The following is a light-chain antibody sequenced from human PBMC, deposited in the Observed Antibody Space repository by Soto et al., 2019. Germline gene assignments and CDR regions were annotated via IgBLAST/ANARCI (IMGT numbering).Light chain of an antibody. CDR2: DTE. V-gene: IGLV1-51*01. Sequence: QSVLTQPPSVSAAPGRKVIISCSGSTFDIGKNYVSWYQHLPGTAPKLIIYDTEKRIAGVPDRFSASKSGTSATLAISGLQTGDEANYFCGTWDRSLTYYLFGTGTKVTVL. CDR3: GTWDRSLTYYL. J-gene: IGLJ1*01. CDR1: TFDIGKNY.